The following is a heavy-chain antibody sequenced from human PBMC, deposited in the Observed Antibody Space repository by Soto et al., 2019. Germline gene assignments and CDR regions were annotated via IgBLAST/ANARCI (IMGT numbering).Heavy chain of an antibody. D-gene: IGHD3-3*01. J-gene: IGHJ4*02. CDR2: IWYDGSNK. Sequence: QVQLMESGGGVVQPGRSLRLSCAASGFTFSSYGMHWVRQAPGKGLEWVAVIWYDGSNKYYADSVKGRFTISRDNSKNTLYLQMNSLRAEDTAVYYCARDSRFGVVIIPFGIDYWGQGTLVTVSS. CDR3: ARDSRFGVVIIPFGIDY. V-gene: IGHV3-33*01. CDR1: GFTFSSYG.